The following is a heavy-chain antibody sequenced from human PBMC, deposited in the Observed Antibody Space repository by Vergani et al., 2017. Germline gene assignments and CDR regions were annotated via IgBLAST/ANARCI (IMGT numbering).Heavy chain of an antibody. CDR2: FDPEAVEP. CDR1: GYTLTELS. V-gene: IGHV1-24*01. J-gene: IGHJ2*01. Sequence: VPLFPSWSAVKKPGASVKVSFKVSGYTLTELSMHWVRPSPGKGLEWMGGFDPEAVEPIYAQKFQGRVTMTEDTSTDTAYMELSSLRSEDRAVYYCATGKFQIVGATALYWYFDLWGRGTLVTVSS. D-gene: IGHD1-26*01. CDR3: ATGKFQIVGATALYWYFDL.